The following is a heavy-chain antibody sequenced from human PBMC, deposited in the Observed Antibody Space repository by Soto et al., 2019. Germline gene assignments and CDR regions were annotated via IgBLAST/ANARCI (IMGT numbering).Heavy chain of an antibody. J-gene: IGHJ6*03. V-gene: IGHV1-18*01. Sequence: ASVKVSCKASGYTFASYDIYWVRQAPGQGLEWMGWISANSGNTNYAQKFQGRVTMTTNTSTSTAYMELSSLRSEDTAVYYCASLVVRGYYYMDVWGKGTTVTVSS. CDR2: ISANSGNT. CDR1: GYTFASYD. D-gene: IGHD3-10*01. CDR3: ASLVVRGYYYMDV.